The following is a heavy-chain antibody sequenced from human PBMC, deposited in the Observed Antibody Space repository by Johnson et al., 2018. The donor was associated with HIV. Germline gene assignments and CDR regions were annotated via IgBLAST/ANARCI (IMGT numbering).Heavy chain of an antibody. D-gene: IGHD3-10*02. CDR1: GFTFSDYG. Sequence: QVQLVESGGGVVQPGGSLRLSCAASGFTFSDYGMHWVRQAPGKGLEWVAFIRYDGSNKYYADSVKGRFTISRDNSKNTLYLQMNSLRAEDTAVYYCAKDDDMYGLPGAFDIWGQGTMVTVSS. CDR3: AKDDDMYGLPGAFDI. V-gene: IGHV3-30*02. J-gene: IGHJ3*02. CDR2: IRYDGSNK.